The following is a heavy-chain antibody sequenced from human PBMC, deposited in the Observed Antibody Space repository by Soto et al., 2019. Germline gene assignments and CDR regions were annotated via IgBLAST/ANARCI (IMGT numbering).Heavy chain of an antibody. Sequence: PSETLSLTCTVSGGSISSYYWSWIRQPPGKGLEWIGYIYYSGSTNYNPSLKSRVTISVDTSKNQFSLKLSSVTAADTAVYYCARGTTIFGVVTSPFDPWGQGTLVTVS. D-gene: IGHD3-3*01. CDR2: IYYSGST. J-gene: IGHJ5*02. CDR1: GGSISSYY. CDR3: ARGTTIFGVVTSPFDP. V-gene: IGHV4-59*01.